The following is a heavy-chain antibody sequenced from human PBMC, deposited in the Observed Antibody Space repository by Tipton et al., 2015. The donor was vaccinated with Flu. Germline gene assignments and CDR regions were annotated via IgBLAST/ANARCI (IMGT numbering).Heavy chain of an antibody. CDR3: ARRPYMSSSDLYAFDI. Sequence: TLSLTCNVSGYSITTGYYWGWIRRPPGKGLEWIGSFYHSGITYYNPSLKSRVTISLDTSKNQFSLKLSSVTAADTAIYYCARRPYMSSSDLYAFDIWGQGTMVTVSS. J-gene: IGHJ3*02. D-gene: IGHD6-6*01. CDR1: GYSITTGYY. CDR2: FYHSGIT. V-gene: IGHV4-38-2*02.